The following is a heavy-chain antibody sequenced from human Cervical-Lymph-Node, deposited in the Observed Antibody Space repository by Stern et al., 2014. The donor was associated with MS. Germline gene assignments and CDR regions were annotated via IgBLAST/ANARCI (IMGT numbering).Heavy chain of an antibody. D-gene: IGHD3-10*01. Sequence: QVQLVQSGAEVKKPGSSVKVSCKASGGISWVRQAPGQGLERMGGVIPYVGTSNYAQKFQGRVIITADTSTNTTYLHLSRLTSADTAVYYCARGSGDNWFGPWGQGTLVTVSS. CDR3: ARGSGDNWFGP. CDR2: VIPYVGTS. CDR1: GG. J-gene: IGHJ5*02. V-gene: IGHV1-69*06.